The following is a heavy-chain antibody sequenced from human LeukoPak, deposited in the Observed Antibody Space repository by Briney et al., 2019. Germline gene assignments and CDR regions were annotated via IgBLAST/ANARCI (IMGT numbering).Heavy chain of an antibody. D-gene: IGHD6-19*01. Sequence: SETLSLTCTVSGGTISSYYWNWIRQPPGKGLEWIGYIHSSGSTKYNPSLKSRVTISVDTFKNQFSLKLSSVTAADTAVYYCARWYSSGWAFDYWGQGTLVTVSS. J-gene: IGHJ4*02. CDR2: IHSSGST. CDR3: ARWYSSGWAFDY. CDR1: GGTISSYY. V-gene: IGHV4-59*08.